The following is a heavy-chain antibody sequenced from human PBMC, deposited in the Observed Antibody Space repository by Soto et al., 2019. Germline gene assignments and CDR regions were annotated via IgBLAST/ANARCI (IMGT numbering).Heavy chain of an antibody. J-gene: IGHJ3*02. D-gene: IGHD6-6*01. CDR3: ARERGIAARPRPALGRSFDI. CDR2: LIPIFGTA. CDR1: GGTFSSYA. Sequence: QVQLVQSGAEVKKPGSSVKVSCKASGGTFSSYAISWVRQAPGQGLEWMGGLIPIFGTANYAQKFQGRVTITADESTRTDYMELGSRRSEDTAVYYCARERGIAARPRPALGRSFDIWGQGTMVTVSS. V-gene: IGHV1-69*01.